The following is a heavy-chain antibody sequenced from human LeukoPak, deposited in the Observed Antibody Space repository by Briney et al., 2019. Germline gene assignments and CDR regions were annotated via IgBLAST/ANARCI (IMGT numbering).Heavy chain of an antibody. CDR2: ISGSGGST. CDR1: GFTFSSYA. Sequence: GGSLRLSCAASGFTFSSYAMSWVRQAPGKGLEWVSAISGSGGSTYYADSVKGRFTISRVNSKNTLYLQMNSLRAEDTAVYYCAGITIFGVVIIRKHFDYWGQGTLVTVSS. J-gene: IGHJ4*02. CDR3: AGITIFGVVIIRKHFDY. V-gene: IGHV3-23*01. D-gene: IGHD3-3*01.